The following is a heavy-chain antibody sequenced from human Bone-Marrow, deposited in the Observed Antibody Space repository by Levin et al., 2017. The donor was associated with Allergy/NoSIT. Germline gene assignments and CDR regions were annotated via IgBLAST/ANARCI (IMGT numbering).Heavy chain of an antibody. CDR3: ASSYGDTWPDGMDV. V-gene: IGHV4-38-2*02. D-gene: IGHD5-24*01. J-gene: IGHJ6*02. Sequence: SETLSLTCSVSGYSINSRYYWGWIRRPPGKGLEWIGSIFHSGTTYYNPSLKSRLTISVDTSKNEFSLKLRSVTAADTAVYFCASSYGDTWPDGMDVWGQGTTVTVSS. CDR2: IFHSGTT. CDR1: GYSINSRYY.